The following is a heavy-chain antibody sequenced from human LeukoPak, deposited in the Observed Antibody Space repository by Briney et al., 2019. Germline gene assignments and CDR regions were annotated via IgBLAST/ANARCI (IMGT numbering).Heavy chain of an antibody. J-gene: IGHJ4*02. Sequence: GGSLRLSCAASGFTFTNSWMDWVRQAPGKGLEWVANIKQDGGTRHYADSLRGRFTISRDNPNNSLYLQMNSLRADDTAVYYCARDTVGRLDYWGQGILVPVAS. D-gene: IGHD2-8*02. CDR2: IKQDGGTR. CDR1: GFTFTNSW. V-gene: IGHV3-7*01. CDR3: ARDTVGRLDY.